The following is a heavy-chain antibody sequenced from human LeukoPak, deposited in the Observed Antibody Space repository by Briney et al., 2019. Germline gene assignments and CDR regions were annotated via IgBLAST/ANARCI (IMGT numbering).Heavy chain of an antibody. D-gene: IGHD3-10*01. CDR1: GGSISSSSYA. V-gene: IGHV4-39*07. Sequence: SETLSLTCTVSGGSISSSSYAWGVIRQPPGKGLEWIANIYYRGSTSYNPSLKSRVTISVDTSKNQFSLKLTSVTAADTAVYYCARGETPGSFFDYWGQGTLVTVSS. CDR3: ARGETPGSFFDY. J-gene: IGHJ4*02. CDR2: IYYRGST.